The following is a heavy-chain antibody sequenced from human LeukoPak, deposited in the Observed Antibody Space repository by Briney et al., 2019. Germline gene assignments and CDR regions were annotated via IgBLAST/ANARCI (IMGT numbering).Heavy chain of an antibody. CDR1: GYSISSGYY. CDR2: IYHSGST. Sequence: PSETLSLTCTVSGYSISSGYYWGWIRQPPGKGLEWIGSIYHSGSTYYNPSLKSRVTISVDTSKNQFSLKLSSVTAADTAVYYCARALVGAHGRDYWGQGTLVTVSS. D-gene: IGHD1-26*01. J-gene: IGHJ4*02. V-gene: IGHV4-38-2*02. CDR3: ARALVGAHGRDY.